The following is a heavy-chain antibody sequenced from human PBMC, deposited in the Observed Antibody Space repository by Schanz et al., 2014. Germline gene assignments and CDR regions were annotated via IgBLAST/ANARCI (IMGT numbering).Heavy chain of an antibody. J-gene: IGHJ4*02. Sequence: EAQLLESGGNLVQPGGSLRVSCVGSGFTFRSYPMTWVRQAPGKGLEWVSVIAGDGGGPNYVDSVKGRFTISRDNSDNTLYLQMNNLRAEDTAVYYCARGSGTFDSWGQGTLVTVSS. CDR2: IAGDGGGP. CDR1: GFTFRSYP. V-gene: IGHV3-23*01. CDR3: ARGSGTFDS. D-gene: IGHD3-3*01.